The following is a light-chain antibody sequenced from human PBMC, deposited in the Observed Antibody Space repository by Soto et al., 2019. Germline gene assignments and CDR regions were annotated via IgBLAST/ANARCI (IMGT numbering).Light chain of an antibody. V-gene: IGKV4-1*01. CDR3: QQYESTPPT. J-gene: IGKJ2*01. CDR2: WAS. Sequence: DIVMTQSPDSLAVSLGERATINCKSSQSVLYSSNNKNYLAWYQQRPGQPPKLLIYWASTRESGVTDRFSGSGSGTDFTLTITSLQAEDVAVYYCQQYESTPPTCGQGTKFEIK. CDR1: QSVLYSSNNKNY.